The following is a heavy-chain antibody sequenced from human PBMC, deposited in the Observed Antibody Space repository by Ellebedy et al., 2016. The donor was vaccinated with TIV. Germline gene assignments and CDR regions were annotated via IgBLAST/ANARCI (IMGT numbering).Heavy chain of an antibody. CDR1: GFTFSSYA. Sequence: GESLKISXAASGFTFSSYAMSWVRQAPGKGLEWVSAISGSGGSTYYADSVKGRFTISRDNSKNTLYLQMNSLRAEDTAVYYCARDRAAMEYFDYWGQGTLVTVSS. D-gene: IGHD3-3*01. V-gene: IGHV3-23*01. CDR2: ISGSGGST. J-gene: IGHJ4*02. CDR3: ARDRAAMEYFDY.